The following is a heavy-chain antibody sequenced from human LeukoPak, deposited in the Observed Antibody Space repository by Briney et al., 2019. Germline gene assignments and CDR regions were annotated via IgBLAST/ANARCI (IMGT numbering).Heavy chain of an antibody. D-gene: IGHD3-16*01. V-gene: IGHV4-59*01. CDR2: VCYNGTT. CDR1: GDSISRCF. Sequence: SETLSFTCSVSGDSISRCFWAWIRQPPGKGLEWIGYVCYNGTTNYNPSLKNRVAISIDTSKNQFSLKLNSATAADTAVYYCATSGGFNSPRHYWGQGTLVTVSS. J-gene: IGHJ4*02. CDR3: ATSGGFNSPRHY.